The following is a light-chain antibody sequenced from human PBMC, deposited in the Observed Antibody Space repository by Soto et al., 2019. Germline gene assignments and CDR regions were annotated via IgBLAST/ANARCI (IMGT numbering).Light chain of an antibody. CDR2: AYT. CDR3: QSFDSSLTAWV. CDR1: NSNIGAGYD. Sequence: QSLLTQPPSVSGAPGQRVTISSTGSNSNIGAGYDLHWYQQFPGAAPKLLIFAYTNRPSGVPDRFSGSKSGTSASLAITGLQADDEADYYCQSFDSSLTAWVFGGGTKVTVL. J-gene: IGLJ3*02. V-gene: IGLV1-40*01.